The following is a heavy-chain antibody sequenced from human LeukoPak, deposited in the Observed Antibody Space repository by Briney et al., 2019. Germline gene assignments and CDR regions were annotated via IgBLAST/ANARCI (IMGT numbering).Heavy chain of an antibody. CDR3: ARESRQWLVLGGVDY. CDR2: MSSSGSTI. Sequence: GGSLRLSCAASGFTFSSYAMSWVRQAPGKGLEWVSYMSSSGSTIYYADSVKGRFTISRDNAKNSLYLQMNSLRAEDTAVYYCARESRQWLVLGGVDYWGQGTLVTVSS. CDR1: GFTFSSYA. J-gene: IGHJ4*02. D-gene: IGHD6-19*01. V-gene: IGHV3-48*04.